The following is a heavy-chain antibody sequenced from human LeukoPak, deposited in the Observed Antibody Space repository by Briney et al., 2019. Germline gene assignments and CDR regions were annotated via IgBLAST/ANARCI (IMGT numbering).Heavy chain of an antibody. CDR2: IIPIFGTA. D-gene: IGHD3-22*01. CDR1: GGTFSSYA. J-gene: IGHJ4*02. V-gene: IGHV1-69*05. CDR3: ARAPKGYDSSGSFDY. Sequence: SVKVSCKASGGTFSSYAISWVRQAPGQGLEWMGGIIPIFGTANYAQKFQGRVTITTDESTSTAYMELSSLRSEDTAVYYCARAPKGYDSSGSFDYWGQGTLVTVSS.